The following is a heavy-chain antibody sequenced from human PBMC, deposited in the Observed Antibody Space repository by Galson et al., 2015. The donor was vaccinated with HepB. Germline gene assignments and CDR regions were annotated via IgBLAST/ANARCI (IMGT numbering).Heavy chain of an antibody. CDR3: ARELDLWFGDSWDGGFFDL. Sequence: SLRLSCAASGFTFNTYAIHWVRQAPGKGLEWVAVISYDGTNKYCANSVKGRFTISRDNSKNTLHLQMSSLRAEDTAVYYCARELDLWFGDSWDGGFFDLWGRGTLVTVSS. V-gene: IGHV3-30-3*01. J-gene: IGHJ2*01. D-gene: IGHD3-10*01. CDR1: GFTFNTYA. CDR2: ISYDGTNK.